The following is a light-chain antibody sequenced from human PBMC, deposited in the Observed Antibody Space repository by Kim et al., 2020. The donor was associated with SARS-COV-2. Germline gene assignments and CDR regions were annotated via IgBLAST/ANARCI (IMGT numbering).Light chain of an antibody. CDR1: SSDIGSNY. Sequence: QSVLTQPPSASGTPGQSLTISCSGSSSDIGSNYVYWFQQLPGTTPKLLIYKNSYRPSGVPDRFSGSKSGTSASLAISGLRSDDEATYYCATWDDILSGPVFGGGTRLTVL. V-gene: IGLV1-47*01. J-gene: IGLJ3*02. CDR3: ATWDDILSGPV. CDR2: KNS.